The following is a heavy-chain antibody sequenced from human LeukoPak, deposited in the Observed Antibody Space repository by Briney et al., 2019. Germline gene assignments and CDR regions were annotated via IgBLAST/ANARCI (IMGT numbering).Heavy chain of an antibody. V-gene: IGHV4-4*07. CDR1: IGSINSYY. CDR3: GRQGYTASCYFLDY. D-gene: IGHD2-2*01. J-gene: IGHJ4*01. CDR2: IYTSGTT. Sequence: KPSETLSLTCTVSIGSINSYYWGWVRQPAGKGLEWIGRIYTSGTTNYSPSLKSRLSMSVDTSKNQFSLRLRSVTAADTAVYYCGRQGYTASCYFLDYWSHGTVVTVSS.